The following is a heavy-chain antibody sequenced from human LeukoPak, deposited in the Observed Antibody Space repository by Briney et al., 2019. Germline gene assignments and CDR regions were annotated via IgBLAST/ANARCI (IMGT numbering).Heavy chain of an antibody. CDR1: GYTFTGYC. CDR3: ARVAGIRHGAPSY. D-gene: IGHD1-26*01. V-gene: IGHV1-2*02. Sequence: ASVKASCKASGYTFTGYCMHWVRQAPGQGLEWMGWINPNSGGTNYAQKFQGRVTMTRDTSISTAYMELSRLRSDDTAVYYCARVAGIRHGAPSYWGQGTLVTVSS. J-gene: IGHJ4*02. CDR2: INPNSGGT.